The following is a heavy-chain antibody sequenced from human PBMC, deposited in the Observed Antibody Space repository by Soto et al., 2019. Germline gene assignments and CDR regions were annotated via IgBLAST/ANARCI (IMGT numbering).Heavy chain of an antibody. D-gene: IGHD3-10*01. J-gene: IGHJ4*02. CDR1: GGSISGGGFS. V-gene: IGHV4-30-2*01. Sequence: SETLSLTCAVSGGSISGGGFSWSWIRQPPGKGLEWIGYILHTGGTQYNPSLKSRVSMSVDKSKNQFSLHLTSVTAADTAVYYCARLQFGEGFDYWGQGALVTVSS. CDR3: ARLQFGEGFDY. CDR2: ILHTGGT.